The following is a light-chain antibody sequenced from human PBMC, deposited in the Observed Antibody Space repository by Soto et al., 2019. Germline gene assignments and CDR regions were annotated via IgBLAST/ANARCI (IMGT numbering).Light chain of an antibody. CDR2: GNN. V-gene: IGLV1-44*01. J-gene: IGLJ2*01. CDR3: AAWDASLNNVL. Sequence: QSVLTQPPSASGTPGQRVTISCSGSGSSIGTNTVNWYRQLPGTAPKLLIYGNNQRPPGVPDRFSGSKSGTSASLRISGLQSADEAAYYCAAWDASLNNVLFGGGTKLTVL. CDR1: GSSIGTNT.